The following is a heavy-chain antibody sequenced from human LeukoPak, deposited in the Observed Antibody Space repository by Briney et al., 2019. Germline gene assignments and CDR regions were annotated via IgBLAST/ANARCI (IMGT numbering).Heavy chain of an antibody. V-gene: IGHV1-3*01. CDR2: VNAGNGNT. CDR1: GYAFTNYS. D-gene: IGHD3-22*01. J-gene: IGHJ4*02. Sequence: ASVKVSCKASGYAFTNYSIQWVRHAPGQRLEWMGWVNAGNGNTRYSPKFQGRFTIARDTSASTAYMELSSLTSEDTAVYYCAKGGLYYYDSSGYSDYWGQGALVTVSS. CDR3: AKGGLYYYDSSGYSDY.